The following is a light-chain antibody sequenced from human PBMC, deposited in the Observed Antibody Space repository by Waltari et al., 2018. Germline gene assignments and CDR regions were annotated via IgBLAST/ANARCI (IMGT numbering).Light chain of an antibody. Sequence: DIQMTQSPSSVSASVGDRVTITCRASHNINTWLAWYQQKPGKGPNLLIFGASNLQTGVPSRFSVSRSATFFSLTISGLQPEDSATYFCQQGSSFPPTFGQGTIVEVK. CDR1: HNINTW. CDR3: QQGSSFPPT. CDR2: GAS. V-gene: IGKV1-12*01. J-gene: IGKJ1*01.